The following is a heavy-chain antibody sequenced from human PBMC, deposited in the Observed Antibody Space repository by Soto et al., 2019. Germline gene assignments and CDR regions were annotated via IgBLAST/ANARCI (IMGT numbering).Heavy chain of an antibody. J-gene: IGHJ4*02. Sequence: QVQLMQSGSEVKKPGSSVKISCKAFGGTFNSNAFSWVREVPGQGLEWMGGLAVILGTPNYAQKFQGRVTLSADETTTTAYMEVTSLTSEDTAVYYCASGYYDSSGYSIDYWGQGTQITVSS. CDR3: ASGYYDSSGYSIDY. CDR2: LAVILGTP. V-gene: IGHV1-69*01. D-gene: IGHD3-22*01. CDR1: GGTFNSNA.